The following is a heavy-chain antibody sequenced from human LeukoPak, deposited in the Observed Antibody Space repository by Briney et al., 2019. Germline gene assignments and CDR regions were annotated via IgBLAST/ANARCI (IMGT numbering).Heavy chain of an antibody. CDR2: IYSGGST. CDR3: ARSSSWYGVDY. V-gene: IGHV3-53*01. J-gene: IGHJ4*02. CDR1: GFTVSSNY. D-gene: IGHD6-13*01. Sequence: PGGSLRLPCATSGFTVSSNYMSWVRQAPGKGLEWVSVIYSGGSTYYADSVKGRFTISRDNSKNTLYLQMNSLRAGDTAVYYCARSSSWYGVDYWGQGTLVTVSS.